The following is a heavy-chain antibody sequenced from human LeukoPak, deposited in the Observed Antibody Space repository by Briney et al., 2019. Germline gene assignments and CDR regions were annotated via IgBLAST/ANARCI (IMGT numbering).Heavy chain of an antibody. CDR2: ISWNSGSI. Sequence: GGSLRLSCAASGFTFDDYAMHWVRQAPGKGLEWVSGISWNSGSIGYADSVKGRFTISRDNAKNSLYLQMNSLRAEDTAVYYCARLSEMFRGPQVIYYFDYWGQGTLVTVSS. V-gene: IGHV3-9*01. CDR3: ARLSEMFRGPQVIYYFDY. J-gene: IGHJ4*02. D-gene: IGHD3-10*01. CDR1: GFTFDDYA.